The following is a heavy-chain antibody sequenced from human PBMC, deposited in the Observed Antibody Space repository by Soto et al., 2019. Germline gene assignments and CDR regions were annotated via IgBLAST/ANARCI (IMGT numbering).Heavy chain of an antibody. CDR1: GFTFSSYG. V-gene: IGHV3-9*01. D-gene: IGHD1-26*01. CDR3: AKVGGSYSYYYGMDV. J-gene: IGHJ6*02. CDR2: ISWNSGSI. Sequence: GGSLRLSCAASGFTFSSYGMHWVRQAPGKGLEWVSGISWNSGSIGYADSVKGRFTISRDNAKNSLYLQMNSLRAEDTALYYCAKVGGSYSYYYGMDVWGQGTTVTVSS.